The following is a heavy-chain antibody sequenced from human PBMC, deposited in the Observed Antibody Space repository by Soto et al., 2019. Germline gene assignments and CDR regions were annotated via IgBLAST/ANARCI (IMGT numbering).Heavy chain of an antibody. D-gene: IGHD6-13*01. CDR3: ARDAGIALTGNYYGMDV. Sequence: PGGFLRLSCAASGFTFSSYNMNWVRQSPGKGLEWVSYISSSGSIIYYADSVKGRFTVSRDEAKNSLYLQMNSLRVEDTAVYYCARDAGIALTGNYYGMDVWGQGTTVTVSS. J-gene: IGHJ6*02. V-gene: IGHV3-48*01. CDR2: ISSSGSII. CDR1: GFTFSSYN.